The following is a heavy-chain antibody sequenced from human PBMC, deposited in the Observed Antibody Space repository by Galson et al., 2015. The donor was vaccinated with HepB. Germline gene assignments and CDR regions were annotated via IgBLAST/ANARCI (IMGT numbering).Heavy chain of an antibody. Sequence: SVKVSCKASGYSFTSYGVTWVRQAPGQGLQWMGWISGYNGRAIYAQEFQDRVTLTTDTSTTTASMEVGRLTSDDTAIYYCARDLAAETTDAFDIWGQGTMVIVSS. CDR1: GYSFTSYG. CDR3: ARDLAAETTDAFDI. D-gene: IGHD6-13*01. CDR2: ISGYNGRA. V-gene: IGHV1-18*01. J-gene: IGHJ3*02.